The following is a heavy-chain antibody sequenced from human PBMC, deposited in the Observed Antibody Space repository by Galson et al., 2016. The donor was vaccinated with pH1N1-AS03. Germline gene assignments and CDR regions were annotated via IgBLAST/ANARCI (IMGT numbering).Heavy chain of an antibody. D-gene: IGHD5-18*01. CDR2: IVSDGSNK. J-gene: IGHJ3*02. Sequence: SLRLSCAASGLTFSTYAMHWVRQAPGKGLEWVAIIVSDGSNKNYGDSVKGRITISRDNSKNTLYLQMNSLRVEDTAVYYCAREGGRLRGYSYDIWGQGTLVTVSS. V-gene: IGHV3-30*04. CDR1: GLTFSTYA. CDR3: AREGGRLRGYSYDI.